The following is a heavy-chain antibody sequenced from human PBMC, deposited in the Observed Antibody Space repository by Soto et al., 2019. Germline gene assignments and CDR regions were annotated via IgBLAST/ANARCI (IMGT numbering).Heavy chain of an antibody. CDR1: GYTFTSFD. Sequence: GASVKVSCKASGYTFTSFDINWVRQATGQGLEWMGYMSPNSGNTGYAQKFQGRITMTRDTSKSTAYMELSSLRSEDTAVYYCARRSYTDYDPWGQGTLVTVSS. D-gene: IGHD3-10*01. V-gene: IGHV1-8*01. J-gene: IGHJ5*02. CDR2: MSPNSGNT. CDR3: ARRSYTDYDP.